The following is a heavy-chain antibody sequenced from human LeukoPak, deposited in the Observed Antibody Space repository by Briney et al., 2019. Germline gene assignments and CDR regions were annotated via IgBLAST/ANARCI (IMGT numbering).Heavy chain of an antibody. D-gene: IGHD3-22*01. J-gene: IGHJ4*02. CDR3: ARDYYDSSGYYPFDY. CDR2: VYTSGNT. CDR1: GGSISSGNYY. V-gene: IGHV4-61*02. Sequence: SETLSLTCTVSGGSISSGNYYWSWLRQPAGKGLEWIGRVYTSGNTNYNPSLKSRVTISLDTSKNQFSLKLTSVTAADTAVYYCARDYYDSSGYYPFDYWGQGTLVTVSS.